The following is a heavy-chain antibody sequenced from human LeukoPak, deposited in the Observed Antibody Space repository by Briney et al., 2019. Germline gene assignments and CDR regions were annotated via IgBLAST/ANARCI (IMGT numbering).Heavy chain of an antibody. CDR1: GLTFSSYA. CDR2: ISSSSSTI. J-gene: IGHJ4*02. Sequence: PGGSLRLSCAASGLTFSSYAMSWVRQAPGKGLEWVSYISSSSSTIYYADSVKGRFTISRDNAKNSLYLQMNSLRAEDTAVYYCARGLKGFDYWGQGTLVTVSS. V-gene: IGHV3-48*04. CDR3: ARGLKGFDY.